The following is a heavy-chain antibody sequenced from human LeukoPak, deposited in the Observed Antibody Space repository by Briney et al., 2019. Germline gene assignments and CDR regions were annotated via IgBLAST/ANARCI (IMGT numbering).Heavy chain of an antibody. J-gene: IGHJ6*02. D-gene: IGHD2-21*02. Sequence: GASVKVSCKASGGTFSSYAVSWVRQAPGQGLEWMGWINPNSGGTNYAQKFQGRVTMTRDTSISTAYMELSRLKSDDTAVYYCARGYCGGDCYYYYYGMDVWGQGTTVTVSS. CDR1: GGTFSSYA. CDR3: ARGYCGGDCYYYYYGMDV. CDR2: INPNSGGT. V-gene: IGHV1-2*02.